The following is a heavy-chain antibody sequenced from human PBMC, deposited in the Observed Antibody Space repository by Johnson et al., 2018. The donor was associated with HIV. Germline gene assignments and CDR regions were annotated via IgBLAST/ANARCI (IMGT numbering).Heavy chain of an antibody. CDR2: ISYDGSHK. D-gene: IGHD1-20*01. Sequence: VQLVESGGGVVQPGRSLRLSCAASGFTLSSYAMHWVRQAPGKGLAWAAVISYDGSHKYYADSVKGRFTISRDNSKNTLYLQMNSLRAEDTAVYYCARGGTYNWSPDRIGNAFDIWGQGTTVTVSS. CDR1: GFTLSSYA. J-gene: IGHJ3*02. CDR3: ARGGTYNWSPDRIGNAFDI. V-gene: IGHV3-30-3*01.